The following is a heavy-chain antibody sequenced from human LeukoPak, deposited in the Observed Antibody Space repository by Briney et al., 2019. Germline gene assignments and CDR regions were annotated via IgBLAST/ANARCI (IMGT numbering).Heavy chain of an antibody. CDR2: IRYDGSNK. Sequence: GGSLRLSCAASGITFSSYGMHWVRQAPGKGLEWVAFIRYDGSNKYHADSVKGRFTISRDNSKNTLYLQMNSLRAEDTAVYYCAKDGEGVVSYYYMDVWGKGTTVTVSS. CDR3: AKDGEGVVSYYYMDV. V-gene: IGHV3-30*02. CDR1: GITFSSYG. D-gene: IGHD2-21*01. J-gene: IGHJ6*03.